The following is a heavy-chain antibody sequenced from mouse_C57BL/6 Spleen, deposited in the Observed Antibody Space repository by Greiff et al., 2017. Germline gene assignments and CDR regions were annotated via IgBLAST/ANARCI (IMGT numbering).Heavy chain of an antibody. V-gene: IGHV1-55*01. Sequence: QVQLQQPGAELVKPGASVKMSCKASGYTFTSYWITWVKQRPGQGLEWIGDIYPSSGRTNYNEKFKSKATLTVDTSSSTAYMQLSSLTSEDSAVFFCARSGAEERSLDFWGRGTTVTVSS. CDR3: ARSGAEERSLDF. CDR2: IYPSSGRT. CDR1: GYTFTSYW. J-gene: IGHJ1*01. D-gene: IGHD1-3*01.